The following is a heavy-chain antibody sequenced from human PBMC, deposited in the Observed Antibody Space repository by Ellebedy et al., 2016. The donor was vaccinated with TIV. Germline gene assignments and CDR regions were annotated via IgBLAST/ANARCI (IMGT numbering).Heavy chain of an antibody. CDR1: GFTFTSSA. CDR2: IVVGSGNT. J-gene: IGHJ4*02. Sequence: SVKVSCXASGFTFTSSAMQWVRQARGQRLEWIGWIVVGSGNTNYAQKFQERVTITRDMSTSTAYMELSSLRSEDTAVYYCAAGPKLRYCSSTSCYLFDYWGQGTLVTVSS. D-gene: IGHD2-2*01. V-gene: IGHV1-58*02. CDR3: AAGPKLRYCSSTSCYLFDY.